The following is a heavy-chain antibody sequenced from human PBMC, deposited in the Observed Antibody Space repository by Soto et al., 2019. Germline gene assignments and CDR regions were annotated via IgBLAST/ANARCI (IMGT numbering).Heavy chain of an antibody. CDR2: FDPEDGET. CDR3: ATAGFRAAAGPPYYYYYMDV. D-gene: IGHD6-13*01. V-gene: IGHV1-24*01. CDR1: RYTLTELS. Sequence: QVQLVQSGAEVKKPGASVKVSCKVSRYTLTELSMHWVRQAPGKGLEWMGGFDPEDGETIYAQKFQGRVTMTEDTSTDTAYMELSSLRSEDTAVYYCATAGFRAAAGPPYYYYYMDVWGKGTTVTVSS. J-gene: IGHJ6*03.